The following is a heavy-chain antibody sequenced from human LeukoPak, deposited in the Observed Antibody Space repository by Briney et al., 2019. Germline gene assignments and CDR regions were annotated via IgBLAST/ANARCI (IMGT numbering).Heavy chain of an antibody. V-gene: IGHV1-69*13. J-gene: IGHJ4*02. Sequence: ASVTVSCTASGGTFSSYAISWVRQAPGQGLEWMGGIIPIFGTANYAQKFQGRVTITADESTSTAYMELSSLRSEDTAVYYCARGKHYYDSSGYNDYFDYWGQGTLVTVSS. CDR2: IIPIFGTA. D-gene: IGHD3-22*01. CDR3: ARGKHYYDSSGYNDYFDY. CDR1: GGTFSSYA.